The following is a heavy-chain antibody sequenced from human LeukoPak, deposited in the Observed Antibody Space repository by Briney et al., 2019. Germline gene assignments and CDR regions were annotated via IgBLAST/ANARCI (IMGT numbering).Heavy chain of an antibody. CDR2: IYYSGST. J-gene: IGHJ4*02. CDR3: ARATRKLQYFDY. D-gene: IGHD4-23*01. V-gene: IGHV4-59*06. CDR1: GGSISSYY. Sequence: ASETLSLTCTVSGGSISSYYWSWIRQPPGKGLEWIGYIYYSGSTYYNPSLKSRVTISVDTSKNQFSLKLSSVTAADTAVYYCARATRKLQYFDYWGQGTLVTVSS.